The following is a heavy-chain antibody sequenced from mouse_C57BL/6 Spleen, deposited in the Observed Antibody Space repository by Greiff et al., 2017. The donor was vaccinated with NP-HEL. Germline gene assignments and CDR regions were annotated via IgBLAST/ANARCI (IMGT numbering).Heavy chain of an antibody. D-gene: IGHD1-1*01. J-gene: IGHJ4*01. V-gene: IGHV1-22*01. CDR2: INPNNGGT. Sequence: EVHLVESGPELVKPGASVKMSCKASGYTFTDYNMHWVKQSHGKSLEWIGYINPNNGGTSYNQKFKGKATLTVNKSSSTAYMELRSLTSEDSAVYYCARTLNLLLRPDAMDYWGQGTSVTVSS. CDR3: ARTLNLLLRPDAMDY. CDR1: GYTFTDYN.